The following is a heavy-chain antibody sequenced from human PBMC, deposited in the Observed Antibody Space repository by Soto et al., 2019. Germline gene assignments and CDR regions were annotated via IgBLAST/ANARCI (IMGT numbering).Heavy chain of an antibody. J-gene: IGHJ6*02. CDR1: GGTFSSYA. D-gene: IGHD2-15*01. V-gene: IGHV1-69*13. Sequence: SVKVSCKASGGTFSSYAISWVRQAPGQGLEWMGGIIPIFGTANYAQKFQGRVTITADESTSTAYMELSSLRSEDTAVYYCARGDIVVVVAAVGRNYYGMDVWGQGTRVTVSS. CDR2: IIPIFGTA. CDR3: ARGDIVVVVAAVGRNYYGMDV.